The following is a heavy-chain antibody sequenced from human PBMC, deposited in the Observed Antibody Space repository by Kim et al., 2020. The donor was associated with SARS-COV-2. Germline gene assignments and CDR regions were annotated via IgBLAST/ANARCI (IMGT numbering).Heavy chain of an antibody. CDR3: ARGAGYSSGWPLL. Sequence: YNPSLXGRVTISVDTSKNQFSLKLSSVTAADTAVYYCARGAGYSSGWPLLXGQGTLVTVSS. V-gene: IGHV4-34*01. J-gene: IGHJ4*02. D-gene: IGHD6-19*01.